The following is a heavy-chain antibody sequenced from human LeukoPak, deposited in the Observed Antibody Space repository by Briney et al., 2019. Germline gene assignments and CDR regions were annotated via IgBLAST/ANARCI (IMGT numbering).Heavy chain of an antibody. D-gene: IGHD3-22*01. CDR1: GYTFTSYD. CDR2: MNPNSGNT. J-gene: IGHJ1*01. V-gene: IGHV1-8*01. Sequence: ASVKVSCKASGYTFTSYDINWVRQATGQGLEWMGWMNPNSGNTGYAQKFQGRVTIIRDTSASTAYMELSSLRSEDTAVYYCARVPLHDDSGHYYPHWGQGTLVTVSS. CDR3: ARVPLHDDSGHYYPH.